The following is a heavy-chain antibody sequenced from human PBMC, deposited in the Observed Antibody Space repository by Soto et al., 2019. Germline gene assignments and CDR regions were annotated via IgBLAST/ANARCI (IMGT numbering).Heavy chain of an antibody. CDR2: IIPIFGTI. Sequence: QAQLVQSGAEVKESGSSVKVSCKASVEFFSNYGISWVRQAPGQGLEWMGGIIPIFGTISYAEKFQGRVTMTADESTNTVYMQLRSLRSADTVVYYWARVFPDGWVEPGVVRGYLDTWGRGTLVTVSS. D-gene: IGHD3-10*01. J-gene: IGHJ4*02. V-gene: IGHV1-69*01. CDR1: VEFFSNYG. CDR3: ARVFPDGWVEPGVVRGYLDT.